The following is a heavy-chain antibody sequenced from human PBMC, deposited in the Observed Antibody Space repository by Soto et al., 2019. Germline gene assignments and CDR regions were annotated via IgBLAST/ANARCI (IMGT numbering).Heavy chain of an antibody. CDR2: IVVGSGNT. CDR3: AADRGGSYDILTGYKNYYYYGMDV. J-gene: IGHJ6*02. Sequence: SVKVSCKASGFTFTSSAVQWVQQARGQRLEWIGWIVVGSGNTNYAQKFQERVTITRDMSTSTAYMELSSLRSEDTAVYYCAADRGGSYDILTGYKNYYYYGMDVWGQGTTVTVSS. CDR1: GFTFTSSA. D-gene: IGHD3-9*01. V-gene: IGHV1-58*01.